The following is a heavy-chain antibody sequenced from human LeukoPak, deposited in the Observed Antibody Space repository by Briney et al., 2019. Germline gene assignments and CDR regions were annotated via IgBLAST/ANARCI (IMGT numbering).Heavy chain of an antibody. CDR3: ARDSPHLRFGELLSGLNY. J-gene: IGHJ4*02. D-gene: IGHD3-10*01. Sequence: GASVKVSCKASGYTFTSYYMHWVRQATGQGLEWMGIINPSGGSTSYAQKFQGRVTMTRDTSTSTVYMELSSLRSEDTAVYYCARDSPHLRFGELLSGLNYWGQGTLVTVSS. CDR1: GYTFTSYY. V-gene: IGHV1-46*01. CDR2: INPSGGST.